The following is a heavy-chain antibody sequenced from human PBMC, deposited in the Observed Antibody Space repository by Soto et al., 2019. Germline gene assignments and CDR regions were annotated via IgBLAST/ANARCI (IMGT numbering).Heavy chain of an antibody. CDR1: GGSISSGDYY. CDR2: IYYSGST. D-gene: IGHD3-3*01. Sequence: SETLSLTCTVSGGSISSGDYYWSWIRQPPGKGLEWIGYIYYSGSTYYNPSLKSRVTISVDTSKNQFSLKLSSVTAADTAVYYCARGITIFGVVIISYFDYWGQGTLVTVSS. J-gene: IGHJ4*02. V-gene: IGHV4-30-4*01. CDR3: ARGITIFGVVIISYFDY.